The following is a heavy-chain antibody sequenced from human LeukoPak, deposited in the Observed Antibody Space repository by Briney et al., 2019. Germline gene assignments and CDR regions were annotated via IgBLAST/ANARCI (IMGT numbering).Heavy chain of an antibody. D-gene: IGHD4-17*01. CDR1: GGSISSYY. CDR3: ARDHTVTTGGY. V-gene: IGHV4-59*12. J-gene: IGHJ4*02. Sequence: SETLSLTCTVSGGSISSYYWSWIRQPPGKGLEWIGYIYYSGSTNYNPSLKSRVTISVDTSKNQFSLKLSSVTAADTAVYYCARDHTVTTGGYWGQGTLVTVSS. CDR2: IYYSGST.